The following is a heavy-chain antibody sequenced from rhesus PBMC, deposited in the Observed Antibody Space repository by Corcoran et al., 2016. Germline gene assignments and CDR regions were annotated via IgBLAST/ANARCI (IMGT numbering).Heavy chain of an antibody. Sequence: QVQLQESGPGLVKPSETLSLTCTVSGASISRYWWSWIRQPPGKGREWIGEINGNSGSTHYNPSLKSRVTISRDTSKNQFSLKLSSVTAADTAVYYCATYYWNRFDYWGQGVLVTVSS. CDR2: INGNSGST. V-gene: IGHV4-80*01. J-gene: IGHJ4*01. CDR1: GASISRYW. D-gene: IGHD1-26*01. CDR3: ATYYWNRFDY.